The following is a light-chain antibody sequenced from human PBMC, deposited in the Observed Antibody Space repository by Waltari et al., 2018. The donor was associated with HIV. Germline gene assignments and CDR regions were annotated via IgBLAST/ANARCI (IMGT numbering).Light chain of an antibody. J-gene: IGLJ1*01. CDR3: PAHDTSRRAYV. CDR2: ENW. V-gene: IGLV1-40*01. CDR1: NFLLGTQSR. Sequence: QSVVTQPPSVSRAPGQRVPISCSWSNFLLGTQSRIHWYQQLPGRAPKIPISENWHRPAGVPDRFAGSTSGTSASLAITGLRAEDEADYYCPAHDTSRRAYVFGPGTTVTV.